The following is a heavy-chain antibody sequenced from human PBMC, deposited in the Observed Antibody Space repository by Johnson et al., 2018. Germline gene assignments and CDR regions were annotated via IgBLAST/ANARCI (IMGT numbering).Heavy chain of an antibody. D-gene: IGHD2-8*02. V-gene: IGHV3-30*18. J-gene: IGHJ3*02. CDR2: ISYDGSNK. CDR1: GIPFRSYG. CDR3: AKKVYSTGPLWAFDM. Sequence: QVQLQESGGGVVQPGRSLRLSCVASGIPFRSYGMHWVRQAPGKGLEWVAVISYDGSNKFYADSVKGRFTIFRDNSKNTVYLQMNSLKTEDTALYYCAKKVYSTGPLWAFDMWGQGTKVTVSS.